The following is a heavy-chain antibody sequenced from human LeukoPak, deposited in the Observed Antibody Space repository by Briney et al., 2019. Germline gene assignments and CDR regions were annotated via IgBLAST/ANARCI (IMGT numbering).Heavy chain of an antibody. D-gene: IGHD2/OR15-2a*01. V-gene: IGHV4-34*01. J-gene: IGHJ6*03. Sequence: PSQTLSLTCAVYGGSFSGYCWGSIRQPPGKGLEWIGEINHSGSTNYNPSLKSRVTISVDTSKSHFSLKLISVTAADTAVYYCARVSSAPLRYYYYMDVWGKGTTVTVSS. CDR1: GGSFSGYC. CDR3: ARVSSAPLRYYYYMDV. CDR2: INHSGST.